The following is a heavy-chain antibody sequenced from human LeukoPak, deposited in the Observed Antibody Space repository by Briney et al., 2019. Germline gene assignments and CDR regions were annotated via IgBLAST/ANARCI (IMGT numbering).Heavy chain of an antibody. CDR2: ISYDGSNK. Sequence: GGSLRLSCAASGFTFSSYGMHWVRQAPGKGLEWVAVISYDGSNKYYADSVKGRFTISRDNSKNTLYLQMNSLRAEDTAVYYCARAIPRGDMVRGVIITGYFDYWGQGTLVTVSS. V-gene: IGHV3-30*03. CDR3: ARAIPRGDMVRGVIITGYFDY. J-gene: IGHJ4*02. CDR1: GFTFSSYG. D-gene: IGHD3-10*01.